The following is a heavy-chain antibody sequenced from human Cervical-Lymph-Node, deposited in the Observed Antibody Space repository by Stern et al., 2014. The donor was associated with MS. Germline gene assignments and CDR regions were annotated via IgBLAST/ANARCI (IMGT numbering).Heavy chain of an antibody. CDR3: ARAVRELGT. CDR2: IKTDGSEK. V-gene: IGHV3-7*01. J-gene: IGHJ5*02. CDR1: GFTFSNYW. D-gene: IGHD1-7*01. Sequence: MQLVQSGGGLVQPGESLRLSCAVSGFTFSNYWMTWVRQAPGKGLEWVASIKTDGSEKIYGASVKGRFPISRDNAKNSLYLQMNSLRAEDTAVYYCARAVRELGTWGQGTLVTVSS.